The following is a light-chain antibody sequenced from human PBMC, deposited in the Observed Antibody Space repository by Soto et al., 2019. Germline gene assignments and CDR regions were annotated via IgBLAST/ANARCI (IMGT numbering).Light chain of an antibody. CDR3: CSFARGLFV. CDR2: DVS. J-gene: IGLJ1*01. Sequence: QSALTQPRSVSGSPGQAVTISCTGTSSNVGSHNYVSWYQQHPGKAPKLIINDVSKRPSGVPDRFSGSKSGNTASLTISGLHAEDEADYYCCSFARGLFVFGAGTKVTVL. CDR1: SSNVGSHNY. V-gene: IGLV2-11*01.